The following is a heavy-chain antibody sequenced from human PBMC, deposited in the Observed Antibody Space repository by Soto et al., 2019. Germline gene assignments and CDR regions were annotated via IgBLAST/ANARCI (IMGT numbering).Heavy chain of an antibody. J-gene: IGHJ6*03. D-gene: IGHD3-3*01. CDR3: AKDLRDFKEDYYYYYYMDV. CDR2: VTGSGAST. V-gene: IGHV3-23*01. CDR1: GFTFTSYA. Sequence: QPGGSLRLSCAASGFTFTSYAMSWVRQAPGKGLEWVSTVTGSGASTYYADSVKGRFTISRDNSKNTLYLQMNSLRAEDTAVYYCAKDLRDFKEDYYYYYYMDVWGKGTTVTVSS.